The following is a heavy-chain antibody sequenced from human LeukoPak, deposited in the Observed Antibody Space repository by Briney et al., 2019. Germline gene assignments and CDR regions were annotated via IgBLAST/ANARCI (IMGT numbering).Heavy chain of an antibody. CDR2: IRYDGSNK. J-gene: IGHJ4*02. D-gene: IGHD3-9*01. Sequence: PGGSLRLSCAASGFTFSDYGMTWVRQAPGKGLEWVAFIRYDGSNKYYADSVKGRFTISRDNSKNTLYLQMNSLRAEDTAVYYCAKVSPQKLRYFAQLREYYFDYWGQGTLVTVSS. V-gene: IGHV3-30*02. CDR3: AKVSPQKLRYFAQLREYYFDY. CDR1: GFTFSDYG.